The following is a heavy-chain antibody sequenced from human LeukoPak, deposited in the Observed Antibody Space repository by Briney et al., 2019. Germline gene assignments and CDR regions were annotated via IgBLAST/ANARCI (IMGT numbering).Heavy chain of an antibody. CDR2: IYYSGST. D-gene: IGHD3-22*01. CDR3: ARVGDYYDSSSTTFDY. Sequence: SQTLSLTCTVSGGSISSGGYYWSWIRQHPGKGLEWIGYIYYSGSTYYNPSLKSRVTISVDTSKNQFSLKLSSVTAADTAVYYCARVGDYYDSSSTTFDYWGQGTLVTASS. J-gene: IGHJ4*02. V-gene: IGHV4-31*03. CDR1: GGSISSGGYY.